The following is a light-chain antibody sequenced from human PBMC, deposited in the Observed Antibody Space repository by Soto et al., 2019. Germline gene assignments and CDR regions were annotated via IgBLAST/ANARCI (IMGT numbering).Light chain of an antibody. CDR3: QQYYNWPALT. CDR2: GAS. CDR1: QSVSSN. V-gene: IGKV3-15*01. J-gene: IGKJ4*01. Sequence: EIVMTQSPATLSVSPGERATLSCRASQSVSSNLAWYQQKPGQAPRLLIYGASTRTTGIPARFSGTGSGRKFTLTTSSLKSEDFAVYYCQQYYNWPALTFGRGTKVEIK.